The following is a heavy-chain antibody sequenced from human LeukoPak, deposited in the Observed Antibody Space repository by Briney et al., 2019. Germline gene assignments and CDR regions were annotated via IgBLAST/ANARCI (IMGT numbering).Heavy chain of an antibody. J-gene: IGHJ4*02. V-gene: IGHV4-39*01. Sequence: PSETLSLSCTASGGSISSSSYYWGRIRPPPGKGLVWIGSIYYSGSDYYNPSLKTRVTISAATSKNQFSLKLSSVPSADTAVNYCARHPGTAAAPFDYWGQGTLVTVS. CDR2: IYYSGSD. CDR1: GGSISSSSYY. CDR3: ARHPGTAAAPFDY. D-gene: IGHD6-13*01.